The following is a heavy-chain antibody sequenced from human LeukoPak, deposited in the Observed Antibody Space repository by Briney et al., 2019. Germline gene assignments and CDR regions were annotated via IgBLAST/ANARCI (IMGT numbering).Heavy chain of an antibody. Sequence: SETLSLTCTVSGGSISSYYWSWIRQPPGKGLEWIGYIYYSGSTNYNPSLKSRVTISVDKSKNQFSLKLSSVTAADTAVYYCATGYYGSGSYYTPSHLDYWGQGTLVTVSS. J-gene: IGHJ4*02. V-gene: IGHV4-59*12. CDR1: GGSISSYY. CDR2: IYYSGST. D-gene: IGHD3-10*01. CDR3: ATGYYGSGSYYTPSHLDY.